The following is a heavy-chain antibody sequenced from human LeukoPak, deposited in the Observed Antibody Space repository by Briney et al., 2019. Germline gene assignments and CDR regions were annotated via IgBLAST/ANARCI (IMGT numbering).Heavy chain of an antibody. J-gene: IGHJ4*02. CDR1: GGSISSYY. CDR3: ARRGGTGVGDTGYHYWYFDN. CDR2: ISDSGST. D-gene: IGHD5-12*01. Sequence: SETLSLTCTVSGGSISSYYWSWVRQFPGKGLEWIGYISDSGSTNYSPSLESRVTISVDTSKNKFFLILSSVTAADTAVYYCARRGGTGVGDTGYHYWYFDNWGQGTLVTVSS. V-gene: IGHV4-59*08.